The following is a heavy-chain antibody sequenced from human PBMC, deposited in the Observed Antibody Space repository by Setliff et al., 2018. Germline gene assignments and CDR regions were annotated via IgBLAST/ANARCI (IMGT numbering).Heavy chain of an antibody. CDR2: TIPSFGST. V-gene: IGHV1-69*05. CDR3: AREGVDTRSSTDYRYYMDV. D-gene: IGHD5-18*01. Sequence: SVKVSCKASGGTFRSYGISWVRQAPGQGLEWMGGTIPSFGSTNYAQKFQDRVTIITDESTSTAYMELSSLRTEDTAVYYCAREGVDTRSSTDYRYYMDVWGKGTTITVSS. J-gene: IGHJ6*03. CDR1: GGTFRSYG.